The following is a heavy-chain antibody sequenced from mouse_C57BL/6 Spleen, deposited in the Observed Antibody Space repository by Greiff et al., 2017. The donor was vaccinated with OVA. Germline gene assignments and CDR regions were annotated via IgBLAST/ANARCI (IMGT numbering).Heavy chain of an antibody. CDR2: IWRGGST. J-gene: IGHJ1*03. Sequence: VQLVESGPGLVQPSQSLSITCTVSGFSLTSYGVHWVRQSPGKGLEWLGVIWRGGSTDYNAAFMSRLSITKDNSKSQVFFKMNSLQADDTAIYYCAKNSVITTVVDWYFDVWGTGTTVTVSS. CDR3: AKNSVITTVVDWYFDV. V-gene: IGHV2-5*01. D-gene: IGHD1-1*01. CDR1: GFSLTSYG.